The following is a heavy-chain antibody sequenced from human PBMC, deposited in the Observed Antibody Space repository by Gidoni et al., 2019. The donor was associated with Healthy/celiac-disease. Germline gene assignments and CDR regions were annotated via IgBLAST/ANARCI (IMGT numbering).Heavy chain of an antibody. V-gene: IGHV5-51*03. J-gene: IGHJ4*02. CDR3: ARPRGRGGDLTRFDY. CDR2: IYPEDSET. CDR1: AYSFTSYW. D-gene: IGHD2-21*02. Sequence: EVQLVQSGAEVKKPGESLKISCKGSAYSFTSYWIGWVLQMPGKGLEWMGIIYPEDSETRYSPSFQGQVTISADKSISTAYLQWSSLKASDTAMYYCARPRGRGGDLTRFDYWGQGTLVTVSS.